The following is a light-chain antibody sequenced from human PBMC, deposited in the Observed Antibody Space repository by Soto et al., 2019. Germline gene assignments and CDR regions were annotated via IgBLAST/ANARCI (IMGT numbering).Light chain of an antibody. J-gene: IGKJ4*01. V-gene: IGKV3-11*01. CDR1: QSISSY. CDR3: QQCGNWPLT. CDR2: DAS. Sequence: EIVLTQSPATLSLSPGERATISCRASQSISSYLAWYQQKPGQAPRLLIYDASNTATGIPARFSGSGSGTDFTLTISSLEPDDFAVYYCQQCGNWPLTFGGGTKVEIK.